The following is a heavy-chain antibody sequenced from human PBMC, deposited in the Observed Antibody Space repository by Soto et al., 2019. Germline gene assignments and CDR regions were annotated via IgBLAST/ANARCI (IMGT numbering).Heavy chain of an antibody. CDR1: GFSFSNYG. CDR2: ISHDGNSH. CDR3: VKAQERSAQYFAVVITAFDF. V-gene: IGHV3-30*18. D-gene: IGHD3-22*01. Sequence: QVHLVESGGGVVQPGRSLRLSCEGSGFSFSNYGIHWVRQAPGKGLEGVAVISHDGNSHHLADSVRGRFTSSRDNSKNTVFLHMTSLRREDSAVYHCVKAQERSAQYFAVVITAFDFWGQGTMVTVSS. J-gene: IGHJ3*01.